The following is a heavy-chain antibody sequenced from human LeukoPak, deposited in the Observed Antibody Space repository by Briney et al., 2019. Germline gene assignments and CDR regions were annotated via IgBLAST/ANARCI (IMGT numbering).Heavy chain of an antibody. V-gene: IGHV1-46*01. D-gene: IGHD2-2*01. CDR1: GYTFTSYY. CDR3: ARDIPDIVVVPAACDP. J-gene: IGHJ5*02. Sequence: ASVKVSCKASGYTFTSYYMHWVRQAPGQGLEWMGIINPSGGSTSYAQKFQGRVTMTTDTSTSTAYMELRSLRSDDTAVYYCARDIPDIVVVPAACDPWGQGTLVTVSS. CDR2: INPSGGST.